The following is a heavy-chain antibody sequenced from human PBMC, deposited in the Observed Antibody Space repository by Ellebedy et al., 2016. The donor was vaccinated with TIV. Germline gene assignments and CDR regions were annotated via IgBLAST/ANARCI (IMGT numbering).Heavy chain of an antibody. Sequence: ASVKVSXXASGGTFSSYAISWVRQAPGQGLEWMGIINPSGGSTSYAQKFQGRVTMTRDTSTSTVYMELSSLRSEDTAVYYCARGFESVTTLELVYWGQGTLVTVSS. D-gene: IGHD4-17*01. V-gene: IGHV1-46*01. J-gene: IGHJ4*02. CDR3: ARGFESVTTLELVY. CDR2: INPSGGST. CDR1: GGTFSSYA.